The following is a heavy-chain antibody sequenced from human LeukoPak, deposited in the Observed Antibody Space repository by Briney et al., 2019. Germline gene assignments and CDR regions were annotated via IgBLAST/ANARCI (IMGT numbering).Heavy chain of an antibody. CDR3: ARFLVATKGGSYYYYMDV. CDR1: GFSLSTSGMC. V-gene: IGHV2-70*11. Sequence: SGPALVKPTQTLTLTCTFPGFSLSTSGMCVSWIRQPPGKALEWLARIDWDDDKYYSTSLKTRLTISKDTSKNQVVLTMTNMDPVDTATYYCARFLVATKGGSYYYYMDVWGKGTTVTVSS. J-gene: IGHJ6*03. CDR2: IDWDDDK. D-gene: IGHD5-12*01.